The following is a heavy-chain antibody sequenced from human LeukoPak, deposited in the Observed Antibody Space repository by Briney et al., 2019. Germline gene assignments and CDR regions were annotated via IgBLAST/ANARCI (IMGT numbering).Heavy chain of an antibody. J-gene: IGHJ3*02. CDR3: TTQKAGGGWYFRMGAFDI. V-gene: IGHV3-15*01. CDR1: GFTFSSYA. CDR2: IKSKTDGGTT. Sequence: GGSLRLSCAASGFTFSSYAMSWVRQAPGKGLEWVGRIKSKTDGGTTDYAAPVKGRFTISRDDSKNTLYLQMNSLKTEDTAVYYCTTQKAGGGWYFRMGAFDIWGQGTMVTVSS. D-gene: IGHD6-19*01.